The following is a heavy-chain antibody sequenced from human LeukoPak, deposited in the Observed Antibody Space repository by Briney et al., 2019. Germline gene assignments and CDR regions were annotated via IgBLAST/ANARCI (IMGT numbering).Heavy chain of an antibody. Sequence: SETLSLTCTVSGDSINSGSYYWSWIRQPAGKGLEWIGRIYSSGRTNYNPSLKSRVTISVDTSKSQFSLKLSSATAADTAVYYCARAPQVTLEYYFDYCGQGTLVTVSS. J-gene: IGHJ4*02. CDR3: ARAPQVTLEYYFDY. CDR2: IYSSGRT. D-gene: IGHD4-11*01. CDR1: GDSINSGSYY. V-gene: IGHV4-61*02.